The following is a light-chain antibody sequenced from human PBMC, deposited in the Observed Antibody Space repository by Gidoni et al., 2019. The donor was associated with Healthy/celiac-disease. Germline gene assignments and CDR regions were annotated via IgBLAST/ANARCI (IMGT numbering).Light chain of an antibody. Sequence: DIVMTQSPLSLPVTPGEPASISCRSSRSLMHSNGYNYLDWYLQKPGQSPQLLIYLGSNRASGVPDRCSGSGSGTDFTLKISRVEAEDVGVYYCMQALQTPFTFGPGTKVDIK. V-gene: IGKV2-28*01. CDR2: LGS. CDR3: MQALQTPFT. J-gene: IGKJ3*01. CDR1: RSLMHSNGYNY.